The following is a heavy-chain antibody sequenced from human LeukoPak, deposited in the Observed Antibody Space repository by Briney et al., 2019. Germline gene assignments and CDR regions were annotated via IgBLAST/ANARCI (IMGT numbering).Heavy chain of an antibody. CDR3: ASSYGDTSLN. CDR2: IYYSGST. D-gene: IGHD4-17*01. J-gene: IGHJ4*02. Sequence: SETLSLTCTVSGGSISSYYWSWIRQPPGKGLEWIGYIYYSGSTNYNPSLKSRVTISVDKSKNQFSLKLSSVTAADTAVYYCASSYGDTSLNWGQGTLVTVSS. CDR1: GGSISSYY. V-gene: IGHV4-59*12.